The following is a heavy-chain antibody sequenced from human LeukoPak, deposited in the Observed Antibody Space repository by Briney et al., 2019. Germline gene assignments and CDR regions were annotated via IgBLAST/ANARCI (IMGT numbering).Heavy chain of an antibody. V-gene: IGHV1-69*05. CDR2: IIPMFGTA. Sequence: SVKVSCKASGGTFSSYAISWVRQAPGQGLEWMGGIIPMFGTANYAQKLQGRVTMTTDTSTSTAYMELRSLRSDDTAVYYCARDYSISFYYYYYMDVWGKGTTVTVSS. D-gene: IGHD2-15*01. CDR3: ARDYSISFYYYYYMDV. CDR1: GGTFSSYA. J-gene: IGHJ6*03.